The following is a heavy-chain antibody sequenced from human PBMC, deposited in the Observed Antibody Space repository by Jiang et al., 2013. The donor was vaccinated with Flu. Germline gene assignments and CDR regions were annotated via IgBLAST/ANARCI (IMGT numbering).Heavy chain of an antibody. V-gene: IGHV4-59*01. CDR3: AREPVAGTGYYYYYGMDV. CDR2: IYYSGST. J-gene: IGHJ6*02. D-gene: IGHD6-19*01. Sequence: SLTCTVSGGSISSYYWSWIRQPPGKGLEWIGYIYYSGSTNYNPSLKSRVTISVDTSKNQFSLKLSSVTAADTAVYYCAREPVAGTGYYYYYGMDVWGQGTTVTVSS. CDR1: GGSISSYY.